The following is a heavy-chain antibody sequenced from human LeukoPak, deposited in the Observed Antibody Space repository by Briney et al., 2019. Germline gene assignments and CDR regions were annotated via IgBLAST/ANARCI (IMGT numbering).Heavy chain of an antibody. Sequence: GGSLRLSCAASRFTFSSYSMHWVRQAPGKGLEWVGRIKSKTDGGTTDYAAPVKGRFTISRDDSKNTLYLQMNSLKTEDTAVYYCSTTYYYDSSEGYWGQGTLLTVSS. D-gene: IGHD3-22*01. V-gene: IGHV3-15*07. J-gene: IGHJ4*02. CDR1: RFTFSSYS. CDR2: IKSKTDGGTT. CDR3: STTYYYDSSEGY.